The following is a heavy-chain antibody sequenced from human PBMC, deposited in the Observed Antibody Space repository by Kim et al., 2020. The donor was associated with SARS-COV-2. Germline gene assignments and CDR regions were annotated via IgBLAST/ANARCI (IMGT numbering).Heavy chain of an antibody. J-gene: IGHJ4*02. CDR2: IFSGERDS. CDR1: GFTFRNYA. CDR3: ARDLRLPGGSPFQDYFDY. V-gene: IGHV3-23*03. Sequence: GGSLRLSCEASGFTFRNYAMSWVRQAPGKGLEWVSVIFSGERDSYYADSVKGRFTISKDNSKNMVYLQMNSLRAEDTAVYYCARDLRLPGGSPFQDYFDYWGQGTRVTVSS. D-gene: IGHD3-10*01.